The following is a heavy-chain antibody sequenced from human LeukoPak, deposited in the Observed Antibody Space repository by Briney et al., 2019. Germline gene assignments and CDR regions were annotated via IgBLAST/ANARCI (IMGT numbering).Heavy chain of an antibody. CDR3: ARDRRRSSSSDYYYYYMDV. Sequence: SVKVSCKASGGTFSSYAISWVRQAPGQGLEWMGGIIPIFGTANYAQRFQGRVTITADESTSTAYMELSSLRSEDTAVYYCARDRRRSSSSDYYYYYMDVWGKGTTVTVSS. CDR1: GGTFSSYA. CDR2: IIPIFGTA. D-gene: IGHD6-6*01. V-gene: IGHV1-69*13. J-gene: IGHJ6*03.